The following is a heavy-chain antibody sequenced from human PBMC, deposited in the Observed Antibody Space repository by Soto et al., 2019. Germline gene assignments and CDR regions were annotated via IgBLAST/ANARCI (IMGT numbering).Heavy chain of an antibody. CDR2: ISSSGNTI. J-gene: IGHJ6*03. V-gene: IGHV3-11*01. CDR1: GFIFSDYY. Sequence: QVQLVESGGGLVKPGGSLRLSCAASGFIFSDYYMSWIRQAPGKGLEWVSYISSSGNTIYYADSVKGRFTISRDNAKNSLYLQMNSLRAEDTAVYYCARGGVPAAMPDEDSHYYYYMDVWGKGTTVTVSS. CDR3: ARGGVPAAMPDEDSHYYYYMDV. D-gene: IGHD2-2*01.